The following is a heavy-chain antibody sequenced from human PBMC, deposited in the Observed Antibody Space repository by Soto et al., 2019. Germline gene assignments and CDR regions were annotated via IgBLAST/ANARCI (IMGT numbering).Heavy chain of an antibody. CDR2: ISAYNGNT. Sequence: QVQLVQSGAEVKKPGASVKVSCKASGYTFTSYGISWVRQAPGQGLEWMGWISAYNGNTNYAQKLQGRVTMTTDTHTSTPYMELRTLKSDDRAVHYCARGAPENNAGPYYDCWSRSVRYYYMDDWGKGTTVTGSS. J-gene: IGHJ6*03. CDR3: ARGAPENNAGPYYDCWSRSVRYYYMDD. V-gene: IGHV1-18*01. CDR1: GYTFTSYG. D-gene: IGHD3-3*01.